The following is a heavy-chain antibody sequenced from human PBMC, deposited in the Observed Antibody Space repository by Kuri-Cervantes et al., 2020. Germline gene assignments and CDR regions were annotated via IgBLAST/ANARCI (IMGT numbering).Heavy chain of an antibody. Sequence: GGSLRLPCAASGFTLSDYTMNWVRQAPGKGLEWVSSISSSSSYIYYADSVKGRFTISRDNAKNSLYLQMNGLRAEDTAVYYCARGLRFLEWFDYYYMDVWGKGTTVTVSS. CDR1: GFTLSDYT. D-gene: IGHD3-3*01. CDR2: ISSSSSYI. V-gene: IGHV3-21*01. J-gene: IGHJ6*03. CDR3: ARGLRFLEWFDYYYMDV.